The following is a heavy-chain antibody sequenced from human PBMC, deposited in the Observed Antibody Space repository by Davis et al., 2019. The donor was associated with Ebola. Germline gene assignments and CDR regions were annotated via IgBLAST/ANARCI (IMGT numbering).Heavy chain of an antibody. J-gene: IGHJ3*02. CDR1: GFPLSRFA. D-gene: IGHD3-3*01. Sequence: GESLKTFCAASGFPLSRFAMSWVRQAPGKGLEWVSAMSGSGGSTYHADSVKGRFNISRDNSKNPMYLQMSSLRAEDTAEYYCARFLEWLLFRVDAFDIWGQGTMVTVSS. CDR3: ARFLEWLLFRVDAFDI. CDR2: MSGSGGST. V-gene: IGHV3-23*01.